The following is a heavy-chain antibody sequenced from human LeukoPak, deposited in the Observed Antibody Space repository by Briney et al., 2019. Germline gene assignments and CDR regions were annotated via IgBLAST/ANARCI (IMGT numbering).Heavy chain of an antibody. V-gene: IGHV3-30*02. D-gene: IGHD3-22*01. Sequence: PGGSLRLSCAASGFTFSSYGMHWVRQAPGKGLEWVAFIRYDGSNKYYADSVKGRFTISRDNSKNTLYLQMNSLRSEDTAVYYCARSKAWEGPTMIVVFDYWGQGTLVTVSS. CDR3: ARSKAWEGPTMIVVFDY. J-gene: IGHJ4*02. CDR2: IRYDGSNK. CDR1: GFTFSSYG.